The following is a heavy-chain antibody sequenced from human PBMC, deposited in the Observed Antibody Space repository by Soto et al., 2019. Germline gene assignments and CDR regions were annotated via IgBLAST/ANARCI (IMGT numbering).Heavy chain of an antibody. D-gene: IGHD6-13*01. V-gene: IGHV1-58*02. Sequence: ASVKVSCKASGFTFTSSAMQWVRQARGQRLEWIGWIVVGSGNTNYAQKFQERVTITRDMSTSTAYMELSSLRSEDTAVYYCAADGELAAEFDIWGQGTMVTVSS. J-gene: IGHJ3*02. CDR1: GFTFTSSA. CDR2: IVVGSGNT. CDR3: AADGELAAEFDI.